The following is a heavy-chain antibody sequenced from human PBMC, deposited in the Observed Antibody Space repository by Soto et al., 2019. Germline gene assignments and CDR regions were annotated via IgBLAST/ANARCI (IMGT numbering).Heavy chain of an antibody. D-gene: IGHD4-17*01. J-gene: IGHJ6*03. CDR2: IVVGSGNT. CDR1: GFTFTSSA. V-gene: IGHV1-58*01. CDR3: ARASYGDYHYYYMDV. Sequence: ASVKVSCKASGFTFTSSAVQWVRQARGQRLEWIGWIVVGSGNTNYAQKFQERVTITRDTSTSTAYMELSSLRPEDTAVYYCARASYGDYHYYYMDVWGKGTTVTVSS.